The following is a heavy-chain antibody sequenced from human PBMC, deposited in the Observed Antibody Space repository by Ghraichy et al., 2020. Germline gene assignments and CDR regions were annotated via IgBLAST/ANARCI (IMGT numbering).Heavy chain of an antibody. J-gene: IGHJ3*02. CDR3: ARLDGGNQFYDAFDI. Sequence: ASVKVSCKASGYTFTSYGISWVRQAPGQGLEWMGWISAYNGNTNYAQKLQGRVTMTTDTSTSTAYMELRSLRSDDTAVYYCARLDGGNQFYDAFDIWGQGTMVTVSS. CDR1: GYTFTSYG. V-gene: IGHV1-18*01. CDR2: ISAYNGNT. D-gene: IGHD4-23*01.